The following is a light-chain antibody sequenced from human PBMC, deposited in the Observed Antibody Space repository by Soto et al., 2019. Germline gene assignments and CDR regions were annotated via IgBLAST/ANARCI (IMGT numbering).Light chain of an antibody. CDR3: IQDFISPLT. CDR2: ATS. Sequence: AIQMTQSPSSLSSSLGDRVTITFRGSQGIVGYLGWYQQKPGKATNLLISATSTLQSGVPSRFSGRGSGTNFTLTISSLQPEDFATYYCIQDFISPLTVGQGTKVDIK. J-gene: IGKJ1*01. CDR1: QGIVGY. V-gene: IGKV1-6*01.